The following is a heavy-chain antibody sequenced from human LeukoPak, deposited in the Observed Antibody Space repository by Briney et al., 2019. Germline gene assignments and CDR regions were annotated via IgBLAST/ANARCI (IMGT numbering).Heavy chain of an antibody. V-gene: IGHV1-8*01. CDR2: MNPNSGNT. D-gene: IGHD3-22*01. Sequence: ASVKVSCKSSGYTFTSYDINWVRQATGQGLERMGWMNPNSGNTGYAQKFQGRVTTTRNTSISTAYMELSSLRSEDTAVYYCARARRVSSGYSLGYWGQGTLVTVSS. CDR3: ARARRVSSGYSLGY. CDR1: GYTFTSYD. J-gene: IGHJ4*02.